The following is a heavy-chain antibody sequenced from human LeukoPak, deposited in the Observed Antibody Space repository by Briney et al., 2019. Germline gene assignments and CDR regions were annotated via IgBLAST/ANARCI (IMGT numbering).Heavy chain of an antibody. Sequence: ASVKVSCKASGYTFTGYYMHWVRQAPGQGLEWMGWINPNSGGTNYAQKFQGRVTMTRDTSISTAYMELSRLRSDDTAVYYCARLSSAMVNYFDYWGQGTLVTVSS. CDR3: ARLSSAMVNYFDY. CDR2: INPNSGGT. D-gene: IGHD5-18*01. J-gene: IGHJ4*02. V-gene: IGHV1-2*02. CDR1: GYTFTGYY.